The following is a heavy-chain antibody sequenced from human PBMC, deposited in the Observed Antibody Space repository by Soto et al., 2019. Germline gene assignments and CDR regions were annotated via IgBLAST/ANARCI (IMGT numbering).Heavy chain of an antibody. V-gene: IGHV1-2*04. Sequence: QVQLVQSGAEVKKPGASVRVSCKASGYSFTDYHIHWVRQAPGQGLEWLGRLNPKSGGTSTAQKFQGWVTMTRDRSISTVYMELTRLRSADTAVYFCARGHSTDCSNGVCSFFYNHEMDVWGQGTTVTVSS. CDR3: ARGHSTDCSNGVCSFFYNHEMDV. J-gene: IGHJ6*02. D-gene: IGHD2-8*01. CDR1: GYSFTDYH. CDR2: LNPKSGGT.